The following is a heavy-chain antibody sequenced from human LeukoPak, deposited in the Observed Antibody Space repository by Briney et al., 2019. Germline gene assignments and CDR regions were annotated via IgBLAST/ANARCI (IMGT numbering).Heavy chain of an antibody. CDR2: ISAYNGNT. J-gene: IGHJ4*02. CDR1: GFTFSSYG. CDR3: ARVDYYDSSGYCVDY. V-gene: IGHV1-18*01. D-gene: IGHD3-22*01. Sequence: PGRSLRLSCAASGFTFSSYGISWVRQAPGQGLEWMGWISAYNGNTNYAQKLQGRVTMTTDTSTSTAYMELRSLRSDDTAVYYCARVDYYDSSGYCVDYWGQGTLVTVSS.